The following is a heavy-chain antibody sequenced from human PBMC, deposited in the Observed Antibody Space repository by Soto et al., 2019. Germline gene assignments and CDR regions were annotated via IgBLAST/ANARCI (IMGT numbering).Heavy chain of an antibody. CDR2: MNPNTGQA. J-gene: IGHJ3*01. CDR1: GYRFISYN. Sequence: QVQLEQSGAEVKKPGASVRVSCKASGYRFISYNINWVRQAPGQGPEWMGWMNPNTGQAASAQKFQVRVAMTRDTSIGAAYMELSSLKPSDTAGYFCAREADGSPSRGACDLWGQGTLVTVTS. D-gene: IGHD6-19*01. V-gene: IGHV1-8*01. CDR3: AREADGSPSRGACDL.